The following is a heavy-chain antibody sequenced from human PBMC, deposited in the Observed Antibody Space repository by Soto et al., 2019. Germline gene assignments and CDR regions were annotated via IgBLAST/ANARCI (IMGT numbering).Heavy chain of an antibody. CDR3: TRNSTTVINYFDYDMDV. Sequence: EVQLVESGGGLVRPGGSLRLSCAASGFTFSPYSMNWVRQAPGKGLEWVSSISDSGTYLYYAHSVKGRFTISRDNAKNSLYLQIHRQRAEDTTLYYCTRNSTTVINYFDYDMDVCGQRTTVTVSS. D-gene: IGHD2-2*01. CDR1: GFTFSPYS. J-gene: IGHJ6*02. V-gene: IGHV3-21*02. CDR2: ISDSGTYL.